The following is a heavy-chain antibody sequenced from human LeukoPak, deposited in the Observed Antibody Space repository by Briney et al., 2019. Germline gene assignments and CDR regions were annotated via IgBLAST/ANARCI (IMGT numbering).Heavy chain of an antibody. CDR3: ARHIDAAGLFLDY. CDR1: GFTVSSYW. CDR2: MKYDGSGK. Sequence: GGSLRLSCAASGFTVSSYWMSWVRQAPGKGLEWVANMKYDGSGKYYVDSVKCRFTISRDNAKNSLYLQMNSLRAKDTAVYYCARHIDAAGLFLDYWGQGTLVAVSS. V-gene: IGHV3-7*01. J-gene: IGHJ4*02. D-gene: IGHD6-13*01.